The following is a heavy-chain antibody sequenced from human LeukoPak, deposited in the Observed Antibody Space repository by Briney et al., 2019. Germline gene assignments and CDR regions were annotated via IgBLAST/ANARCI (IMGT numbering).Heavy chain of an antibody. D-gene: IGHD6-13*01. V-gene: IGHV3-23*01. CDR2: ISGSGGST. J-gene: IGHJ4*02. CDR1: GFTFSSYA. Sequence: GGSLRLSCAASGFTFSSYAMSWVRLAPGKGLEWVSAISGSGGSTYYADSVKGRFTISRDNSKNTLYLQMNSLRAEDTAVYYCAKAYSSSWYLKNFDYWGQGTLVTVSS. CDR3: AKAYSSSWYLKNFDY.